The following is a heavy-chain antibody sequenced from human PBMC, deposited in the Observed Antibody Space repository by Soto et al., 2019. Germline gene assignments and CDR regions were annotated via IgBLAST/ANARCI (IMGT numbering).Heavy chain of an antibody. CDR3: ARTIVARAANDAFAV. Sequence: GGSLRLSCAASGFTFDDYCMSWVRQVPGKGLEWVCGINWNGGGTGFADSVKGRFTISRDNAKNSLYLQMNSLRAEDTALYHCARTIVARAANDAFAVWGQGTMVTVSS. CDR2: INWNGGGT. V-gene: IGHV3-20*01. D-gene: IGHD6-6*01. J-gene: IGHJ3*01. CDR1: GFTFDDYC.